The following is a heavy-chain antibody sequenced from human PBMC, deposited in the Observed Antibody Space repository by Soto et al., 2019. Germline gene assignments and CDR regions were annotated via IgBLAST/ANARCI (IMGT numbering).Heavy chain of an antibody. V-gene: IGHV4-31*03. Sequence: SETLSLTCTVSGGSISSGGYYWSWIRQHPGKGLEWIGYIYYSGSTYYNPSLKSRVTISVDTSKNQFSLKLSSVTVADTAVYYCARERDSYGFDYWGQGTLVTVSS. J-gene: IGHJ4*02. CDR2: IYYSGST. CDR1: GGSISSGGYY. D-gene: IGHD5-18*01. CDR3: ARERDSYGFDY.